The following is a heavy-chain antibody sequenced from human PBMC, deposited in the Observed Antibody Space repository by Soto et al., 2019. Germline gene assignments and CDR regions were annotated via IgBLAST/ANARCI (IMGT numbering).Heavy chain of an antibody. CDR1: GFPFNNIP. J-gene: IGHJ4*02. CDR2: INENGGST. CDR3: VKRNCGNCPWSS. Sequence: GGSLRLSCAASGFPFNNIPMGLVRPAPGKGLKYVSSINENGGSTFYADSVKGRFTISRDNSKSTLHLQMNSLRADDTAVYYCVKRNCGNCPWSSWGQGTLVTVSS. V-gene: IGHV3-23*01. D-gene: IGHD2-21*01.